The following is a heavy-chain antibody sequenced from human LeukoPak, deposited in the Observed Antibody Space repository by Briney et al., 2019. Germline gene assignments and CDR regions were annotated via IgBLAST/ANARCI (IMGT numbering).Heavy chain of an antibody. CDR2: INPNSGGT. Sequence: ASVKVSCKASGYTFTGYYMHWVRQAPGQGLEWMGWINPNSGGTNYAQKFQGRVTMTRDTSISTAYMELSRLRSDDTAVYYCARASSISRPRAEYYFDYWGQGTLVTVSS. V-gene: IGHV1-2*02. D-gene: IGHD3-10*01. CDR1: GYTFTGYY. CDR3: ARASSISRPRAEYYFDY. J-gene: IGHJ4*02.